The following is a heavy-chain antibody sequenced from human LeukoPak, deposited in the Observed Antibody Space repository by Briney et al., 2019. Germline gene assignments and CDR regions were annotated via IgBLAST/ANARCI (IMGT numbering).Heavy chain of an antibody. CDR3: ATPLGGSYYYGFDI. CDR1: GGSISSGGYY. CDR2: IYYSGST. J-gene: IGHJ3*02. D-gene: IGHD3-10*01. Sequence: SQTLSLTCTVSGGSISSGGYYWSWIRQHPGKGLEWIGYIYYSGSTYYNPSLKSRVTISVDKSKNQFSLKLSSVTTADTAVYYCATPLGGSYYYGFDIWGQGTMVTVSS. V-gene: IGHV4-31*09.